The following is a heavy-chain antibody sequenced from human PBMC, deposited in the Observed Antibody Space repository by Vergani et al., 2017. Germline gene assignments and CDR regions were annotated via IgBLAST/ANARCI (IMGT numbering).Heavy chain of an antibody. Sequence: QVQLQESGPGLVKPSETLSLTCTVSGYSISSGYYWGWIRQPPGKGLEWIGSIYHSGSTYYNPSLKSRVTISVDTSKNQFSLKLSSVTAADTAVYYCARDPGHWGGXYTYWGQGTLVTVSS. V-gene: IGHV4-38-2*02. CDR1: GYSISSGYY. CDR3: ARDPGHWGGXYTY. J-gene: IGHJ4*02. CDR2: IYHSGST. D-gene: IGHD1-26*01.